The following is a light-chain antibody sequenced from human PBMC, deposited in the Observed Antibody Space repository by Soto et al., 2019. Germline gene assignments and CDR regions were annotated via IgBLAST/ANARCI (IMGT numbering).Light chain of an antibody. CDR1: QSISSY. CDR2: AAS. J-gene: IGKJ1*01. V-gene: IGKV1-39*01. CDR3: QQSYSTPWT. Sequence: DIQMTQSPSSLSASVGDRVTITCRASQSISSYLNWYQQKPGKAPQLLIYAASSLQSGVPSRFSGSGSGTDFTLTISSLQPEDFATYSCQQSYSTPWTFGQGTKGEIK.